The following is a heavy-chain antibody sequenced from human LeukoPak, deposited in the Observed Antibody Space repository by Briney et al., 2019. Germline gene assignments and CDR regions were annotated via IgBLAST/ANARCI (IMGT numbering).Heavy chain of an antibody. D-gene: IGHD3-22*01. V-gene: IGHV3-30*03. J-gene: IGHJ4*02. Sequence: PGGSLRLSCAASGFTFSSYGMHWVRQAPGKGLEWVAVISYAGSNKYYADSVKGRFTISRDNSKNTLYLQMNSLRAEDMAVYYCARGQYNYYDSSGPDFDYWGQGTLVTVSS. CDR3: ARGQYNYYDSSGPDFDY. CDR2: ISYAGSNK. CDR1: GFTFSSYG.